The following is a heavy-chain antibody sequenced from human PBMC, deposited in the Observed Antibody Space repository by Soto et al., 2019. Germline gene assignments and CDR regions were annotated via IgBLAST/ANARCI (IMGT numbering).Heavy chain of an antibody. V-gene: IGHV1-69*06. CDR1: GSRFSNYV. J-gene: IGHJ4*02. CDR3: AREGRGKKAGYNGLVSLGY. Sequence: QVQLVQSGAEVKTPGSSLKVSCKVSGSRFSNYVISWVRQAPGHGLEWLGRIIPIFNSTKYAQNFQGRVTMTADKSTSTASMELSSLRSDDTAVYYWAREGRGKKAGYNGLVSLGYWGQGTLVTVSS. D-gene: IGHD2-2*02. CDR2: IIPIFNST.